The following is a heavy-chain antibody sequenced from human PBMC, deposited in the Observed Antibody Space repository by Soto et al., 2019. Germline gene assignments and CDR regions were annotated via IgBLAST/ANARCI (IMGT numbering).Heavy chain of an antibody. CDR1: GFTFSSYA. CDR2: ISGSGGST. D-gene: IGHD5-18*01. Sequence: PGGSLRLSCAASGFTFSSYAMSWVRQAPGKGLEWVSAISGSGGSTYYADSVKGRFTISRDNSKSTLYLQMNSLRAEDTAVYYCAKDAVDTAMASGSLNWFDPWGQGTLVTVSS. J-gene: IGHJ5*02. V-gene: IGHV3-23*01. CDR3: AKDAVDTAMASGSLNWFDP.